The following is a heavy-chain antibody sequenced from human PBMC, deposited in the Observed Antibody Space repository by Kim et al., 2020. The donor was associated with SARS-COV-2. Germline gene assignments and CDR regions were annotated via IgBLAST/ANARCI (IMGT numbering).Heavy chain of an antibody. Sequence: ADSLKGRVDISRDNSKNTLYLQMNSLRAEDTAIYHWAKGRGGSYYSADDYWGQGTLVTVSS. D-gene: IGHD2-15*01. CDR3: AKGRGGSYYSADDY. V-gene: IGHV3-23*01. J-gene: IGHJ4*02.